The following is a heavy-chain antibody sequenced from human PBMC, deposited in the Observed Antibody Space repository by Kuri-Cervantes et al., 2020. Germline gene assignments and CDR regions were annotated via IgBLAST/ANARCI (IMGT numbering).Heavy chain of an antibody. D-gene: IGHD3-10*01. V-gene: IGHV1-69*06. CDR3: ARVNYYGSGSYYNDIGCFDY. Sequence: SVKVSCKASGGTFSSYAISWVRQAPGQGLEWMGGIIPIFGTANYAQKFQGRVTITADKSTSTAYMELSSLRSEDTAVYYCARVNYYGSGSYYNDIGCFDYWGQGTLVTVSS. J-gene: IGHJ4*02. CDR2: IIPIFGTA. CDR1: GGTFSSYA.